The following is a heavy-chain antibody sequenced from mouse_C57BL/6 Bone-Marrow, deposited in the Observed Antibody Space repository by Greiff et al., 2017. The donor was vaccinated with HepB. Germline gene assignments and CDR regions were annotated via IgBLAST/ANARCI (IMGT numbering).Heavy chain of an antibody. CDR2: IYPRSGNT. V-gene: IGHV1-81*01. CDR1: GYTFTSYG. J-gene: IGHJ4*01. CDR3: AREVGAYYSNYDAMDY. Sequence: QVQLQQSGAELARPGASVKLSCKASGYTFTSYGISWAKQRTGQGLEWIGEIYPRSGNTYYNEKFKGKATLTADKSSSTAYMELRSLTSEDSAVYFCAREVGAYYSNYDAMDYWGQGTSVTVSS. D-gene: IGHD2-5*01.